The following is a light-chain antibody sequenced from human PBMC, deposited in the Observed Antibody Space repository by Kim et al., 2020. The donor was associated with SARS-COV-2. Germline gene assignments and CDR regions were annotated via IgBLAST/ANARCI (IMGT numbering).Light chain of an antibody. CDR3: NSRDNNDNVL. CDR2: GKN. Sequence: SSELTQDPAVSVALGQTVRITCQGDSLRRYYTTWFQQKPGQAPIVVVYGKNNRPSGIPARFSGSSSGNTASLTITGTQAGDEADYYCNSRDNNDNVLFGGGTRLTVL. CDR1: SLRRYY. J-gene: IGLJ2*01. V-gene: IGLV3-19*01.